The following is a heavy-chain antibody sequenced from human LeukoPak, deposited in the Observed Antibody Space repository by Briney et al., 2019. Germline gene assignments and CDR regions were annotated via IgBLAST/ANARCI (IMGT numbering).Heavy chain of an antibody. CDR1: GGSFSGYY. J-gene: IGHJ4*02. V-gene: IGHV4-34*01. CDR3: ARGPIVGATNGLDY. CDR2: INHSGST. Sequence: KASETLSLTCAVYGGSFSGYYWSWIRQPPGKGLEWIGEINHSGSTNYNPSLKSRVTISVDTSKNQFSLKLSSVTAADTAVYYCARGPIVGATNGLDYWGQGTLVTVSS. D-gene: IGHD1-26*01.